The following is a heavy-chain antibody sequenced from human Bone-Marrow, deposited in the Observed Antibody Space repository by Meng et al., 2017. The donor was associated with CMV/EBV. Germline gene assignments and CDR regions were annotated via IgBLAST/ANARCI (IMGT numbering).Heavy chain of an antibody. Sequence: GESLKISCAASGFTFSSYAMSWVRQAPGKGLEWVSTISPSGGNTYYADSVKGRFTISRDNSKNTLYLQMNTLRGEDTAVYYCSRGWGYCSSTSCYTNYYYYGMAVWGQGNTVNVAS. V-gene: IGHV3-23*01. CDR1: GFTFSSYA. CDR3: SRGWGYCSSTSCYTNYYYYGMAV. CDR2: ISPSGGNT. J-gene: IGHJ6*01. D-gene: IGHD2-2*01.